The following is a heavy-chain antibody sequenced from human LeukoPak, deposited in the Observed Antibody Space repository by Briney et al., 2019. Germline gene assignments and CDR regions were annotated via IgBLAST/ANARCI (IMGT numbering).Heavy chain of an antibody. CDR2: ISAYNGNT. D-gene: IGHD3-3*01. CDR1: GGTFSSYA. J-gene: IGHJ6*02. CDR3: ARDRTIFGVVIIYYYYGMDV. V-gene: IGHV1-18*01. Sequence: GASVKVSCKASGGTFSSYAISWVRQAPGQGLEWMGWISAYNGNTNYAQKLQGRVTMTTDTSTSTAYMELRSLRSDDTAVYYCARDRTIFGVVIIYYYYGMDVWGQGTTVTVSS.